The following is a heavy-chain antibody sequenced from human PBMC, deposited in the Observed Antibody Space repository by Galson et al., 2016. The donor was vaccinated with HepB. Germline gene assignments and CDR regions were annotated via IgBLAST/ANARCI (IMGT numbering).Heavy chain of an antibody. CDR1: GFTFKNTW. D-gene: IGHD3-3*01. CDR2: IESKIDGGTT. Sequence: SLRLSCAASGFTFKNTWMNWVRQAPGKGLEWVGHIESKIDGGTTKYAAPVKGRFTISRDDSKNTLFLQMNSLKTEDTAVYYCTTDFWSGYYALDMWGQGTMVTVSS. V-gene: IGHV3-15*04. CDR3: TTDFWSGYYALDM. J-gene: IGHJ3*02.